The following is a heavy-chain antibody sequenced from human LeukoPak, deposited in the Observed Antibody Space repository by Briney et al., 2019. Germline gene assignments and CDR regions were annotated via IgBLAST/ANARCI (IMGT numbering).Heavy chain of an antibody. J-gene: IGHJ1*01. D-gene: IGHD3-9*01. Sequence: GGSLRLSCAASGFTFSSYAMSWVRQAPGKGLEWVSAISGSGGSTYYADSGKGRFTISRDNSKNTLYLQMNSLRAEDTAVYYCANPTDILTGYKYFQHWGQGTLVTVSS. CDR3: ANPTDILTGYKYFQH. V-gene: IGHV3-23*01. CDR2: ISGSGGST. CDR1: GFTFSSYA.